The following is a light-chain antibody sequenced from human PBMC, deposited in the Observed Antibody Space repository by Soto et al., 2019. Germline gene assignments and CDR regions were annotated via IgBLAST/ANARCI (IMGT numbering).Light chain of an antibody. CDR1: QSLLHSNGYNY. J-gene: IGKJ1*01. Sequence: DIVMTQSPLSLPVTPGEPASISCRSSQSLLHSNGYNYLDWYLQKPGQSPQLLIYLGSNRASGVPDRFSGSRSGTDFTLKISRVEAEDVGVYYCMQALQTWTFGQGTKVDIK. CDR3: MQALQTWT. CDR2: LGS. V-gene: IGKV2-28*01.